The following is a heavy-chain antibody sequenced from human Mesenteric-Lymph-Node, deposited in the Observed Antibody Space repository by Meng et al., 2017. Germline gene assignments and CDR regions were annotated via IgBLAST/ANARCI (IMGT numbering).Heavy chain of an antibody. CDR2: VSAYYGNT. J-gene: IGHJ4*02. CDR1: SCSFTGDG. CDR3: AIAHLRLRWLITLPIDY. D-gene: IGHD4-17*01. V-gene: IGHV1-18*01. Sequence: PLVQQRAVGTRPGNSAKAPSHASSCSFTGDGSSCVRRGRGRGLEGMGWVSAYYGNTTDAPNLQGRVTMTTATSTSTAYNQLRSMRTDDTTVYYCAIAHLRLRWLITLPIDYWGQGTLVTVSS.